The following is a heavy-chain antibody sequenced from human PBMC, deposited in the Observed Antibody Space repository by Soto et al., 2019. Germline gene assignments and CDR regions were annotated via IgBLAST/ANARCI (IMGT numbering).Heavy chain of an antibody. Sequence: GSLGVSSASSGVTFRDCYMIEIRQGPVKGLGWAAYISSSGSTIYYADSVKGRFTISRDNAKNSLYLQMNSLRAEDTAVYYCARDRPQRFLEWSDQTYYYYGMDVWGQGTTVTVSS. CDR3: ARDRPQRFLEWSDQTYYYYGMDV. V-gene: IGHV3-11*01. J-gene: IGHJ6*02. CDR1: GVTFRDCY. D-gene: IGHD3-3*01. CDR2: ISSSGSTI.